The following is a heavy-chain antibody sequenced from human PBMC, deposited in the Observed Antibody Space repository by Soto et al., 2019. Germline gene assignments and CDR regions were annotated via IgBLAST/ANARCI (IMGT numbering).Heavy chain of an antibody. Sequence: PSETPSLTFAVYGGSFSGYYWSWIRQPPGKGLEWIGEINHSGSTNYNPSLKSRVTISVDTSKNQFSLKLSSVTAADTAVYYCARHETTVITGGNWGQGTLVTVSS. CDR1: GGSFSGYY. J-gene: IGHJ4*02. D-gene: IGHD4-17*01. V-gene: IGHV4-34*01. CDR3: ARHETTVITGGN. CDR2: INHSGST.